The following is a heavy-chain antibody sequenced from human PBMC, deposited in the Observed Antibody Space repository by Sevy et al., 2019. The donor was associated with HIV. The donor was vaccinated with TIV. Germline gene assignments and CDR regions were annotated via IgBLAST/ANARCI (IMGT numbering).Heavy chain of an antibody. CDR2: IYSGGST. D-gene: IGHD3-3*01. CDR1: GFTVSSSY. Sequence: GGSLRLSCAASGFTVSSSYMTWVRQPPGKGLEWVSVIYSGGSTYYEASVEGRFTIARDNSKNTLYLQMNNLRADDTAVYYCARGRGVFGAVAINWFDPWGQGALVTVSS. CDR3: ARGRGVFGAVAINWFDP. J-gene: IGHJ5*02. V-gene: IGHV3-53*01.